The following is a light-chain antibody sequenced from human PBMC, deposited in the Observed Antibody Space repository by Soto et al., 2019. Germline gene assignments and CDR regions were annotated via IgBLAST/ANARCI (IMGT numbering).Light chain of an antibody. J-gene: IGKJ1*01. CDR2: KAS. CDR3: QQYHSYPWT. CDR1: QSISSW. V-gene: IGKV1-5*03. Sequence: DIKMIRSAAAMDPSVGGLFTIACRASQSISSWVAWYQQKPGKAPKLMSYKASSLESGVPSRCSGGGAWTEFTITSSRLQPDDFATYYCQQYHSYPWTVGQGTKVDI.